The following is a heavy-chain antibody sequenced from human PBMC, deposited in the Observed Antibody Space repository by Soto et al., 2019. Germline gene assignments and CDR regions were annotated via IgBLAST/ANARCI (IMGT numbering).Heavy chain of an antibody. J-gene: IGHJ6*02. CDR3: ATDSSGWYAPYYYYGMDV. CDR1: GFTFSSYA. Sequence: PGGSLRLACAASGFTFSSYAMSWVRQAPGKGLEWVSAISGSGGSTYYADSVKGRFTISRDNSKNTLYLQMNSLRAEDTAVYYCATDSSGWYAPYYYYGMDVWGQGTTVTVSS. D-gene: IGHD6-19*01. V-gene: IGHV3-23*01. CDR2: ISGSGGST.